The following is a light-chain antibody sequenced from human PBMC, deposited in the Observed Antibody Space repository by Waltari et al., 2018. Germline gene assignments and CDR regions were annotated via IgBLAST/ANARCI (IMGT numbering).Light chain of an antibody. J-gene: IGLJ3*02. CDR2: VDSDGSH. CDR3: QTWGTGIRV. CDR1: SGHSSFV. V-gene: IGLV4-69*01. Sequence: QLVLTQSPSASASLGASVKLTCTLSSGHSSFVIAWLQQQPEKGPRYLMKVDSDGSHSKGDGLPDRFSGSSSGAERYLTISSLQSEDEADYYCQTWGTGIRVFGGGTKLTVL.